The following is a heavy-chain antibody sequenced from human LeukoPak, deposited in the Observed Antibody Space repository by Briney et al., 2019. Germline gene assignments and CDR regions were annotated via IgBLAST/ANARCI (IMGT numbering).Heavy chain of an antibody. CDR2: IKTKTEGGTT. V-gene: IGHV3-15*01. CDR1: GFTFSNAW. D-gene: IGHD6-19*01. Sequence: GGSLRLSCAGSGFTFSNAWLSWVRQAPGKGLEWVGRIKTKTEGGTTEYPAPVKGRFTVSRDDSKDTVFLQMNSLKSEDTAVYYCTIDSNSGWSGYWGQGTLVTISS. J-gene: IGHJ4*02. CDR3: TIDSNSGWSGY.